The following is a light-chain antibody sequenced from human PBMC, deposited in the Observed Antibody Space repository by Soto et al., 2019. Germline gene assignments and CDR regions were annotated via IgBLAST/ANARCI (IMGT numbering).Light chain of an antibody. CDR3: QHYKNWPYT. CDR1: QSVDNR. Sequence: DILMTQSPDTLSVSPGERAILTCRAIQSVDNRLAWYQQKLGQAPRLLIYGASTRATGVPARFSGSGSGTEFTRAISSLQSEDSGVYYCQHYKNWPYTFGQGPKLEMK. CDR2: GAS. J-gene: IGKJ2*01. V-gene: IGKV3-15*01.